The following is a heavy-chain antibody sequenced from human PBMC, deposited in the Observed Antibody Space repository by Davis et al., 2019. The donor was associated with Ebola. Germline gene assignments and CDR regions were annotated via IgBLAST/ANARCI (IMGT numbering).Heavy chain of an antibody. V-gene: IGHV4-34*01. Sequence: GSLRLSCAVYGGSFSGYYWSWIRQPPGKGLEWIGEINHSGSTNYNPSLKSRVTISVDTSKNQFSLKLSSVTAADTAVYYCASRPQYYYGMDVWGQGTTVTVSS. CDR1: GGSFSGYY. CDR2: INHSGST. CDR3: ASRPQYYYGMDV. J-gene: IGHJ6*02.